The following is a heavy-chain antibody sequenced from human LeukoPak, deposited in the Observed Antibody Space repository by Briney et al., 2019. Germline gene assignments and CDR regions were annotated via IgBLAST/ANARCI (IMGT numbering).Heavy chain of an antibody. Sequence: GGSLRLSCAASGFTFSSYSMNWVRQAPRKGLEWVSYISSSSSTIYYADSVKGRFTISRDNAKNSLYLQMNSLRAEDTAVYYCAKDWDYGDYYFDYWGQGTLVTVSS. J-gene: IGHJ4*02. CDR1: GFTFSSYS. CDR3: AKDWDYGDYYFDY. V-gene: IGHV3-48*01. D-gene: IGHD4-17*01. CDR2: ISSSSSTI.